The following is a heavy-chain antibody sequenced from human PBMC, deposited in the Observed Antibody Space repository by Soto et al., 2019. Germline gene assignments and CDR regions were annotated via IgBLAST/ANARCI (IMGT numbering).Heavy chain of an antibody. CDR1: GGTFSNDA. J-gene: IGHJ6*02. V-gene: IGHV1-69*01. CDR2: IIPIFGTT. Sequence: QEQLVQAGVEVKKPGSSVRISCRASGGTFSNDAVSWVRQAPGQGLQWMGGIIPIFGTTHYAQKFQGRVTITADESTATAYMELRSVTSEDTAVYYCATGLRTGNYGMDVWGQGTAVTVSS. D-gene: IGHD3-10*01. CDR3: ATGLRTGNYGMDV.